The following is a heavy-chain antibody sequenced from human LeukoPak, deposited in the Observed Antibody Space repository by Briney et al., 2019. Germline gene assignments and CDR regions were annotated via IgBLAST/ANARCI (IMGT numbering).Heavy chain of an antibody. D-gene: IGHD2-2*01. V-gene: IGHV3-53*01. CDR1: GFTVSNNF. CDR2: IYSGDNT. Sequence: PGGSLRLSCAASGFTVSNNFLSWVRQTPGKGLEWVSVIYSGDNTYYADSVKGRFTISSDISKNTVYIQMNSLRVEDTAVYYCARLCSSSSCYAFDIWGQGTKVTVSS. CDR3: ARLCSSSSCYAFDI. J-gene: IGHJ3*02.